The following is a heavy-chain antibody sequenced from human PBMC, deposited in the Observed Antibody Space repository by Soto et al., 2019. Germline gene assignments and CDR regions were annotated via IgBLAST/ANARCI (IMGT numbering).Heavy chain of an antibody. CDR2: IYWDDDK. CDR3: APRCGRGAMKFDY. Sequence: QITLKESGPTLVKPTQTLTLTCTFSGFSLSTSGVGVGWIRQPPGKALEWLALIYWDDDKLYSPSLTSRGTLTTDTSKDQVVLTMTTIAPINTAPYYCAPRCGRGAMKFDYWGQGALVPVSS. J-gene: IGHJ4*02. V-gene: IGHV2-5*02. CDR1: GFSLSTSGVG. D-gene: IGHD1-26*01.